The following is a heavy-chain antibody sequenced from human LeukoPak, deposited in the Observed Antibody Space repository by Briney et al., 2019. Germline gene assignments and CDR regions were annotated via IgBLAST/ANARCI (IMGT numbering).Heavy chain of an antibody. J-gene: IGHJ5*02. Sequence: PSETLTLTCTVSGFTISSYDMSWIRQPAGKGLEWIARIYTSGSTNYNPSLKSRVTISVDKSKNQFSLKMSSVTAADTAVYYCARVGPLSPGDWFDPWGQGNLVTVSS. V-gene: IGHV4-4*07. CDR3: ARVGPLSPGDWFDP. CDR2: IYTSGST. D-gene: IGHD3-16*02. CDR1: GFTISSYD.